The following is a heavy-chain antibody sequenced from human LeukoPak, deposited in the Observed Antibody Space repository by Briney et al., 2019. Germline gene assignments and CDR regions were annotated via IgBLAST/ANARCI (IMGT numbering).Heavy chain of an antibody. CDR1: GFTFRSYF. CDR2: ISYDGSNK. Sequence: GGSLRLSCAASGFTFRSYFIHWVRQAPGKGLEWVAVISYDGSNKYYADSVKGRFTISRDNSKYTLSLQMNSLRAEDTAVYYCARVKYSNLDPPDYWGQGTLVTVSS. D-gene: IGHD6-13*01. J-gene: IGHJ4*02. CDR3: ARVKYSNLDPPDY. V-gene: IGHV3-30*04.